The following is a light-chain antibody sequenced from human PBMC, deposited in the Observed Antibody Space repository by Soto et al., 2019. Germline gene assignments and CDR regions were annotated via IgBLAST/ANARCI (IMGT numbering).Light chain of an antibody. J-gene: IGLJ2*01. V-gene: IGLV1-40*01. Sequence: QSVLTQPPSVSGAPGQRVTISCTGSSSNIGAGYDVHWYQQLPGTAPKLLIYANSNRPSGVPDRISGSKSGTSASLAITGLQAEDEADYYCQSYDRSLSGVVFGGGTKLTVL. CDR3: QSYDRSLSGVV. CDR1: SSNIGAGYD. CDR2: ANS.